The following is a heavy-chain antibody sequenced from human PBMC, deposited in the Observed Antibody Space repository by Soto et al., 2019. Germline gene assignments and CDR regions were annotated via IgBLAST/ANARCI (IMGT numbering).Heavy chain of an antibody. CDR3: AREGVSSSWYNYYGMDV. Sequence: SETLSLTCAVSGYSISSSNWWGWIRQPPGKGQEWIGYIYYNGSTYYNPSLKSRVTISVDTSKNQFSLKLSSVTAVDTAVYYCAREGVSSSWYNYYGMDVWGQGTTVTVSS. J-gene: IGHJ6*02. CDR1: GYSISSSNW. D-gene: IGHD6-13*01. CDR2: IYYNGST. V-gene: IGHV4-28*03.